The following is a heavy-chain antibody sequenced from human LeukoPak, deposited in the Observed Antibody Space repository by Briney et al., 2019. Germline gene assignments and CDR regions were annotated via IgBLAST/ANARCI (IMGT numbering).Heavy chain of an antibody. CDR2: FDPEDGET. D-gene: IGHD2-21*02. Sequence: ASVKVSCKVSGYTLTELSMHWVRQAPGKGLEWMGGFDPEDGETIYAQKFQGRVTMTEDTSTDTAYMELSSVRSEDTAVYYCATGQHCGGDCYSPLDYWGQGTLVTVSS. CDR1: GYTLTELS. CDR3: ATGQHCGGDCYSPLDY. J-gene: IGHJ4*02. V-gene: IGHV1-24*01.